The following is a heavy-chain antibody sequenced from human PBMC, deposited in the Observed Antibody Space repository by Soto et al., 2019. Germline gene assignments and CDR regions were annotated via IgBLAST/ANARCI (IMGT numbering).Heavy chain of an antibody. CDR3: ARDRLQLGVD. Sequence: QVQLQESGPGLVKPSETLSLTCTVSGGSISSYYWSWIRQPPGKGLEWIGYIYYSGSTNYNPSLKSRVTISVDTSKNQFSLKLSSVTAADTAVYYCARDRLQLGVDWGQGTLVTVSS. V-gene: IGHV4-59*01. CDR2: IYYSGST. J-gene: IGHJ4*02. D-gene: IGHD6-6*01. CDR1: GGSISSYY.